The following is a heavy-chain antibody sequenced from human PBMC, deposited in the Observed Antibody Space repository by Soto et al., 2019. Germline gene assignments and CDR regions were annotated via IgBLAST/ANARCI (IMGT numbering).Heavy chain of an antibody. CDR1: GGSISSGGYY. Sequence: PSETLSLTCTVSGGSISSGGYYWSWIRQHPGKGLEWIGYIYYSGSTYYNPSLKSRVTISVDTSKNQFSLKLSSVTAADTAVYYCARGIVVVPAAISTVWFDPWGQGTLVTVSS. D-gene: IGHD2-2*01. J-gene: IGHJ5*02. CDR3: ARGIVVVPAAISTVWFDP. CDR2: IYYSGST. V-gene: IGHV4-31*03.